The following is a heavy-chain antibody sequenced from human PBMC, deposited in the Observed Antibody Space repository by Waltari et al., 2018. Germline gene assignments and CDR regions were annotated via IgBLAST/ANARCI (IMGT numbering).Heavy chain of an antibody. V-gene: IGHV3-23*01. CDR3: AKAHFYDTSGYIEH. CDR2: INGYGDKT. D-gene: IGHD3-22*01. Sequence: EVQVLESGGGLVQPGGSRRLTGAASGFVFNNYAINWVRQAPGKGLEWVSGINGYGDKTYYADSVKGRFTLSRDNSRNTLSLQMNSLRAEDTAVYYCAKAHFYDTSGYIEHWGQGTLVTVSS. J-gene: IGHJ5*02. CDR1: GFVFNNYA.